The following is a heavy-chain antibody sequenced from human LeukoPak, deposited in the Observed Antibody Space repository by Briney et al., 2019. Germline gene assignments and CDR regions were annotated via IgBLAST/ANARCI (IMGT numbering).Heavy chain of an antibody. D-gene: IGHD3-22*01. CDR1: GYTFTSYY. V-gene: IGHV1-46*01. J-gene: IGHJ4*02. CDR3: AREGYYYGSSGYFPYFDY. CDR2: INPSGGST. Sequence: ASVKVSCKASGYTFTSYYMHWVRQAPGQGLEWMGIINPSGGSTSYAQKFQGRVTMTRDTSTSTVYMELSSLRSEDTAVYYCAREGYYYGSSGYFPYFDYWGQGTLVTVSS.